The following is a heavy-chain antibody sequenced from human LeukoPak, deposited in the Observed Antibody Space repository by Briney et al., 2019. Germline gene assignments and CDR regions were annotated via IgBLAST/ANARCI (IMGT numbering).Heavy chain of an antibody. V-gene: IGHV5-51*01. CDR1: GYSFTSYW. CDR2: IYPGDSDT. CDR3: ARPFCSGGSCKIGYWFGP. J-gene: IGHJ5*02. Sequence: GESLKISCKGSGYSFTSYWIGWVRQMPGKGLEWMGIIYPGDSDTRYSPSFQGQVTISADKSISTAYLQWSSLKASDTAIYYCARPFCSGGSCKIGYWFGPWGQGTLVTVSS. D-gene: IGHD2-15*01.